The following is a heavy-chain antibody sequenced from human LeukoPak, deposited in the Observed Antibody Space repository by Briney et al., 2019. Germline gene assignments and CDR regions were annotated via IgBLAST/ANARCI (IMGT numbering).Heavy chain of an antibody. J-gene: IGHJ4*02. D-gene: IGHD3-22*01. V-gene: IGHV3-20*04. Sequence: GGSLRLSCAASGFTFDDYGMSWVRQAPGKGLEWVSGINWNGGSTGYADSVKGRFTISRDNAKNSLYLQMNSLRAEDTALYYCARLSYYYDSSGYQDYWGQGTLVTVSS. CDR3: ARLSYYYDSSGYQDY. CDR2: INWNGGST. CDR1: GFTFDDYG.